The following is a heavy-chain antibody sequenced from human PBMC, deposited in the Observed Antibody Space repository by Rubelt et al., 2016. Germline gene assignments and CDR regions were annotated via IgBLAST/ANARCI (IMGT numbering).Heavy chain of an antibody. CDR2: IYYSGST. V-gene: IGHV4-39*07. J-gene: IGHJ4*02. CDR1: GGSISSSSHY. Sequence: QLQLQESGPGLVKPSETLSLTCTVSGGSISSSSHYWGWIRQPPGKGLEWIGSIYYSGSTYYNPSLKSRVTISVDTSKNQFSLNLSSVTAADTAVYYCAREGTYFDYWGQENLVTVSS. CDR3: AREGTYFDY.